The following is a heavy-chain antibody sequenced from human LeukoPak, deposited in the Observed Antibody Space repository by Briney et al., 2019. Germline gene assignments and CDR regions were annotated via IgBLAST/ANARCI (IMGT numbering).Heavy chain of an antibody. V-gene: IGHV1-69*13. CDR2: IIPIFGTA. CDR3: ARDTPGIAARTDY. D-gene: IGHD6-6*01. Sequence: SVKVSCKASGGTFSSYAISWVRQAPGQGLEWMGGIIPIFGTANYAQKFQGRVTITADESTSTAYMELRSLRSDDTAVYYCARDTPGIAARTDYWGQGTLVTVSS. J-gene: IGHJ4*02. CDR1: GGTFSSYA.